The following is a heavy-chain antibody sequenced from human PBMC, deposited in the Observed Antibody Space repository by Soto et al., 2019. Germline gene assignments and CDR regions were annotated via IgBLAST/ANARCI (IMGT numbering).Heavy chain of an antibody. CDR2: TYYRSEWYN. V-gene: IGHV6-1*01. Sequence: SQTLSLTCAISGDSVSSNSAAWNWIRQSPWRGLEWLGRTYYRSEWYNDYAVSVKSPIRINSDTSKNQFSLQLNSVTPEDTAVYYCARGRLETDAFDIWGQATMVTVSS. J-gene: IGHJ3*02. D-gene: IGHD6-19*01. CDR3: ARGRLETDAFDI. CDR1: GDSVSSNSAA.